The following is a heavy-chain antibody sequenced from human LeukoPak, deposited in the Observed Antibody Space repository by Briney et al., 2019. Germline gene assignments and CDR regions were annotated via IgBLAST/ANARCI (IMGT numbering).Heavy chain of an antibody. CDR3: ATSPGFDY. V-gene: IGHV1-18*01. D-gene: IGHD1-14*01. CDR1: GYTFTSYG. CDR2: ISAYNGNT. J-gene: IGHJ4*02. Sequence: ASVKVSCKASGYTFTSYGISWVRQAPGQGLEWMGWISAYNGNTNYAQKLQGRVTMTEDTSTDTAYMEVTSLRSEDTAVYYCATSPGFDYWGQGTLVTVSS.